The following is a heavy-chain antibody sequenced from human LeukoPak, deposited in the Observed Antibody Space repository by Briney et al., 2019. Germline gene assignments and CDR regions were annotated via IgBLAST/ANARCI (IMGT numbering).Heavy chain of an antibody. J-gene: IGHJ6*03. CDR2: INQDGSEE. Sequence: PGGSLRLSCAASGFTFSNYWMKWVRQAPGKGLEWVATINQDGSEEYYVDSVKGRFTISRDNAKHSLYLQMNSLRDEDTVVYYCARGDSSGPDYYYYMDVWGKGTTVTISS. D-gene: IGHD6-19*01. V-gene: IGHV3-7*01. CDR1: GFTFSNYW. CDR3: ARGDSSGPDYYYYMDV.